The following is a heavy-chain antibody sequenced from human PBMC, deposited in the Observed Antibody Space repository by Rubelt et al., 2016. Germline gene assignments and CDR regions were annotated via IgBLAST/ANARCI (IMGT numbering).Heavy chain of an antibody. V-gene: IGHV1-3*01. CDR2: INAGNGNT. Sequence: LEWMGWINAGNGNTKYSQKFQGRVTITRDTSASTAYMELSSLRSEGTAVYYCARARGSSWYFQHWGQGTLVTVSS. CDR3: ARARGSSWYFQH. D-gene: IGHD6-13*01. J-gene: IGHJ1*01.